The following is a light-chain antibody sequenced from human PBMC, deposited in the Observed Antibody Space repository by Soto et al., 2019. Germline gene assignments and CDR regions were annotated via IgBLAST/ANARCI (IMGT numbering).Light chain of an antibody. V-gene: IGKV2-28*01. CDR3: MQALQTPLT. CDR2: LGS. Sequence: DIVITQSPLSLPVTRGEPASISCMSSQSLLHSNGYNYLDWYLQKPGQSPQLLIYLGSNRASGVPDRFSGSGSGTDFTLKISRVEAEDVGVYYCMQALQTPLTFGGGTKVDIX. J-gene: IGKJ4*01. CDR1: QSLLHSNGYNY.